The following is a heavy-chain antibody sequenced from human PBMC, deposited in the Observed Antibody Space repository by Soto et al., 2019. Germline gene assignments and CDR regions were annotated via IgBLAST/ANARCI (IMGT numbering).Heavy chain of an antibody. CDR3: ARGRYSSGWYYFDY. CDR1: GFTFSSYD. CDR2: IGTAGDT. Sequence: GGSLRLSCAASGFTFSSYDMHWVRQATGKGLEWVSAIGTAGDTYYPGSVKGRFTISRENAKNSLYLQMNSLRAEDTAVYYCARGRYSSGWYYFDYWGQGTLVTVSS. D-gene: IGHD6-19*01. J-gene: IGHJ4*02. V-gene: IGHV3-13*01.